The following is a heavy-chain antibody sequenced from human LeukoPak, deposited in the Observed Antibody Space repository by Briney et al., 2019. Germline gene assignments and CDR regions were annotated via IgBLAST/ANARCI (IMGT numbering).Heavy chain of an antibody. J-gene: IGHJ4*02. CDR1: GFTFSSYT. CDR3: ARARGLIYDILTGYHDY. D-gene: IGHD3-9*01. CDR2: ISSSSSYT. V-gene: IGHV3-21*01. Sequence: GGSLRLSCAASGFTFSSYTMNWVRQAPGKGLEWVSSISSSSSYTFYADSVKGRLTISRDNAKNSLYLQMNSLRGEDTAVYYCARARGLIYDILTGYHDYWGQGTLGTASS.